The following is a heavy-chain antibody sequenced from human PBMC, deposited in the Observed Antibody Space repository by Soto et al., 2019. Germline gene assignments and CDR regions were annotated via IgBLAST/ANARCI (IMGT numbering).Heavy chain of an antibody. J-gene: IGHJ6*02. CDR3: ARAFRGGDYSWNYYYYGMDV. CDR1: GFTFNSYG. Sequence: QVQLVESGGGVVQPGRSLRLSCAASGFTFNSYGMHWVRQAPGKGLEWVAVTWFDGRNEYYADSVKGRFTISGDNSKNTLYLQMNSLRGDDTAVYYCARAFRGGDYSWNYYYYGMDVWGQGTTVTVSS. V-gene: IGHV3-33*01. D-gene: IGHD2-15*01. CDR2: TWFDGRNE.